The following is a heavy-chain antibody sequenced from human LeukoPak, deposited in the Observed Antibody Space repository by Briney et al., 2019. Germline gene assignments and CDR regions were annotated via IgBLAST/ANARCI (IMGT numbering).Heavy chain of an antibody. V-gene: IGHV1-18*04. J-gene: IGHJ4*02. Sequence: ASVKVSCKASGYTFTGYYMHWVRQAPGQGLEWMGWISPYNGNTNYAQKLQGRVTMTTDTSTSTAYMELRSLRSDDTAVYYCARDRAVVVAATDYWGQGTLVTVSS. CDR3: ARDRAVVVAATDY. D-gene: IGHD2-15*01. CDR2: ISPYNGNT. CDR1: GYTFTGYY.